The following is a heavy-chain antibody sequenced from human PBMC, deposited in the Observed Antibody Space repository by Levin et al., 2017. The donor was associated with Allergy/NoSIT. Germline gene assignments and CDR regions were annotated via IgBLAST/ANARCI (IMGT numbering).Heavy chain of an antibody. Sequence: SETLSLTCTVSGGSISSYYWSWIRQPPGKGLEWIGYIYYSGSTNYNPSLKSRVTISVDTSKNQFSLKLSSVTAADTAVYYCARHVVVAYYDSSGYRGGFDPWGQGTLVTVSS. CDR3: ARHVVVAYYDSSGYRGGFDP. CDR2: IYYSGST. D-gene: IGHD3-22*01. J-gene: IGHJ5*02. CDR1: GGSISSYY. V-gene: IGHV4-59*08.